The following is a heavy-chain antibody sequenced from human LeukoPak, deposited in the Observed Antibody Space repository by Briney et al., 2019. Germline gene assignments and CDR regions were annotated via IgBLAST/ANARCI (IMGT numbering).Heavy chain of an antibody. CDR3: ARQAAFDRSEGQFDY. D-gene: IGHD3-9*01. Sequence: SETLSLTCTVSGGSISSYYWSWIRQPPGKGLEWIGYIYNSLTTNYNPSLKSRVTISVDTSKNQFSLKLTSVTAADTAVYYCARQAAFDRSEGQFDYWGQGTLVTVSS. J-gene: IGHJ4*02. V-gene: IGHV4-59*01. CDR2: IYNSLTT. CDR1: GGSISSYY.